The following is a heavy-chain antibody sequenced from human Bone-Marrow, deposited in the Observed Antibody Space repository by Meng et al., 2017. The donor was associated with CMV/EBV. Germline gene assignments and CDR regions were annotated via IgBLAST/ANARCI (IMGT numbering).Heavy chain of an antibody. CDR3: ARTWGY. CDR2: IRPSDSDK. CDR1: GYTFGTFY. J-gene: IGHJ4*02. Sequence: QVQLVQFGAEVKKPGALVKVSCKASGYTFGTFYIHWVRQASGQGLEWMGAIRPSDSDKNYAQKFQGRVSMTRDMSTSTVDMELSSLTSEDTAVYYCARTWGYWGQGTLVTVSS. D-gene: IGHD3-16*01. V-gene: IGHV1-46*01.